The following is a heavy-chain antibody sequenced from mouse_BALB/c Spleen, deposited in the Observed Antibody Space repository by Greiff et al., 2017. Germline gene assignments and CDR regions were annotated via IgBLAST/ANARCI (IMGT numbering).Heavy chain of an antibody. J-gene: IGHJ3*01. CDR2: ISSGGST. V-gene: IGHV5-6-5*01. CDR1: GFTFSSYA. CDR3: ARGRNYGSSPWFAY. Sequence: EVQRVESGGGLVKPGGSLKLSCAASGFTFSSYAMSWVRQTPEKRLEWVASISSGGSTYYPDSVKGRFTISRDNARNILYLQMSSLRSEDTAMYYCARGRNYGSSPWFAYWGQGTLVTVSA. D-gene: IGHD1-1*01.